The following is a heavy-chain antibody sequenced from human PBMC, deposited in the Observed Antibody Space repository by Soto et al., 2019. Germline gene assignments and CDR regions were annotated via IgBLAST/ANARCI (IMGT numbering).Heavy chain of an antibody. CDR1: GYSFTGYY. Sequence: HEHLVQSGAEVKRPGASLKVSCKAAGYSFTGYYIHWVRQAPGQGLEWMGWINPDSGAPNYAQNFQGRVTLTSDTSISTASMDLTSLTSDDTAVYYCARGDYGTGGYPFPYFDSWGQGTLVIVSS. D-gene: IGHD2-8*02. CDR3: ARGDYGTGGYPFPYFDS. J-gene: IGHJ4*02. CDR2: INPDSGAP. V-gene: IGHV1-2*02.